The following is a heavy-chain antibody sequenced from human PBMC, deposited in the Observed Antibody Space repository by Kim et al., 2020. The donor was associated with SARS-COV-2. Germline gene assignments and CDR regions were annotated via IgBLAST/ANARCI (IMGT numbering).Heavy chain of an antibody. Sequence: SETLSLTCAVYGGSFSGYYWSWIRQPPGKGLEWIGEINHSGSTNYNPSLKSRVTISVDTSKNQFSLKLSSVTAADTAVYYCARGRRIAVAGTGGLFDPWGQGPLVTVSS. CDR2: INHSGST. J-gene: IGHJ5*02. D-gene: IGHD6-19*01. CDR1: GGSFSGYY. CDR3: ARGRRIAVAGTGGLFDP. V-gene: IGHV4-34*01.